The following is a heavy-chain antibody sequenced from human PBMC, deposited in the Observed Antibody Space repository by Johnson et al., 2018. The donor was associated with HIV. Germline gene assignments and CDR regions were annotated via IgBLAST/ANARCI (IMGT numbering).Heavy chain of an antibody. CDR1: GFTFSSYG. D-gene: IGHD2-2*01. CDR2: ISYDGSNK. J-gene: IGHJ3*02. V-gene: IGHV3-30*18. CDR3: AKVLWEGDAFDI. Sequence: VQLVESGGGLVQPGGSLRLSCAASGFTFSSYGMHWVRQAPGKGLEWVAVISYDGSNKYYADSVKGRFPISRDNSKNTLYLQMNSLRAEDTAVYYCAKVLWEGDAFDIWGQGTMVTVSS.